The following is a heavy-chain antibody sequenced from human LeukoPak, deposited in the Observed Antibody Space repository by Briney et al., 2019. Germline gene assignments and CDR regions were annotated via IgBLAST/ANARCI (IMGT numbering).Heavy chain of an antibody. D-gene: IGHD3-16*02. CDR2: IYYIGST. V-gene: IGHV4-39*01. CDR1: GGSISSSSYY. J-gene: IGHJ6*03. Sequence: SETLSLTCTVSGGSISSSSYYWGWIRQPPGKGLEWIGNIYYIGSTYYNPSLKSRVTISVYTSKNQVSLKLSSVTAADTAVYYCARHIGGRYYYYMDVWGKGTTVTISS. CDR3: ARHIGGRYYYYMDV.